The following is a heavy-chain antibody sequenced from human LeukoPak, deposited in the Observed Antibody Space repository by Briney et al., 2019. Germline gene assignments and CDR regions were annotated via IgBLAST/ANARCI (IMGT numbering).Heavy chain of an antibody. CDR2: ISTTSSYI. CDR3: AKGDYYYDSSGIDY. J-gene: IGHJ4*02. CDR1: GFTFRSYS. Sequence: PGGSLRLSCAASGFTFRSYSMNWVRQAPGKGLEWVSSISTTSSYIDYADSVKGRFTISRDNSKNTLYLQMNSLRAEDTAVYYCAKGDYYYDSSGIDYWGQGTLVTVSS. D-gene: IGHD3-22*01. V-gene: IGHV3-21*01.